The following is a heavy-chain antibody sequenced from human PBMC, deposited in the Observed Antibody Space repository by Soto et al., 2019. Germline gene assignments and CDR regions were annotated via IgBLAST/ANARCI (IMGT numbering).Heavy chain of an antibody. Sequence: GASVKVSCKASGYTFTCYYMHWVRQAPGQGLEWMGIINPSGGSTSYAQKFQGRVTMTRDTSTSTVYMELSSLRSEDTAVYYCARAIAAAGLLSSDAFDIWGQGTMVTVS. CDR2: INPSGGST. J-gene: IGHJ3*02. CDR3: ARAIAAAGLLSSDAFDI. V-gene: IGHV1-46*03. CDR1: GYTFTCYY. D-gene: IGHD6-13*01.